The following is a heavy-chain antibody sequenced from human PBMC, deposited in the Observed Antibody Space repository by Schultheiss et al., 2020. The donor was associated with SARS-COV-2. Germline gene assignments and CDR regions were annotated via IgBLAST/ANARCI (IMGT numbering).Heavy chain of an antibody. V-gene: IGHV3-23*01. CDR3: ARDPGAAAGIDY. CDR1: GFTFSSYA. CDR2: ISGSGLKT. J-gene: IGHJ4*02. D-gene: IGHD6-13*01. Sequence: GGSLRLSCAASGFTFSSYAMSWVRQAPGKGLEWVSAISGSGLKTYYADSVQGRFTISRDNSKNTLYLQMNSLRAEDTAVYYCARDPGAAAGIDYWGQGTLVTVSS.